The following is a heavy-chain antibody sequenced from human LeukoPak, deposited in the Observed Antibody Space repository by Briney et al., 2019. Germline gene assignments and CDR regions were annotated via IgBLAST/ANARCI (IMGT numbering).Heavy chain of an antibody. J-gene: IGHJ5*02. CDR3: ARFGGPGYCSGGSCPGDNWFDP. CDR1: GYSFTSYW. CDR2: IYPGDSDT. V-gene: IGHV5-51*01. Sequence: GESLKTSCKGSGYSFTSYWIGWVRQMPGKGLEWMGIIYPGDSDTRYSPSFQGQVTISGDKSISTAYLQWSSLKASDTAMYYCARFGGPGYCSGGSCPGDNWFDPWGQGTLVTVSS. D-gene: IGHD2-15*01.